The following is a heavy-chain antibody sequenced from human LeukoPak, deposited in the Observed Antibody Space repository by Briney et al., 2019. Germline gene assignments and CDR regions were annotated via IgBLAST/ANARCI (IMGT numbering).Heavy chain of an antibody. CDR2: ISYDGSNK. D-gene: IGHD5-18*01. V-gene: IGHV3-30*03. Sequence: QSGGSLRLSCSASGFTFSSYGMHWVRQAPGKGLEWVAVISYDGSNKYYADSVKGRFTISRDNSKNTLYLQMNSLRAEDTAVYYCARSPYSYGRFDYWGQGTLVTVSS. CDR3: ARSPYSYGRFDY. J-gene: IGHJ4*02. CDR1: GFTFSSYG.